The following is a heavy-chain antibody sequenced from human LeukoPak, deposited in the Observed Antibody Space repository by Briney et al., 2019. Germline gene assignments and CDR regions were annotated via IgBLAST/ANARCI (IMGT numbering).Heavy chain of an antibody. D-gene: IGHD1-26*01. V-gene: IGHV4-39*01. J-gene: IGHJ4*02. CDR3: VRRTSGSYSDY. CDR1: GGSISSSSVY. Sequence: PSETLSLTCTVSGGSISSSSVYWGWLRQPPGTGLEWIATISYSGSTTSYNPSLKSRVTISVDTSKNQFSLKLNSVTAADTAVYYCVRRTSGSYSDYWGQGTLVTVSS. CDR2: ISYSGSTT.